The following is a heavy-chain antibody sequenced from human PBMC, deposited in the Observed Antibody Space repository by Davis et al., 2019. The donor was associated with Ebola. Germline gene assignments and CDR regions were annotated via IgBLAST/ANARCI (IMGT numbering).Heavy chain of an antibody. CDR1: GGSISSGDYY. CDR3: ARVRYSGSYWAQRFTFDY. V-gene: IGHV4-61*08. Sequence: MPSETLSLTCTVSGGSISSGDYYWSWIRQPPGKGLEWIGYIYYSGSTNYNPSLKSRVTISVDKSKNQFSLKLSSVTAADTAVYYCARVRYSGSYWAQRFTFDYWGQGTLVTVSS. J-gene: IGHJ4*02. D-gene: IGHD1-26*01. CDR2: IYYSGST.